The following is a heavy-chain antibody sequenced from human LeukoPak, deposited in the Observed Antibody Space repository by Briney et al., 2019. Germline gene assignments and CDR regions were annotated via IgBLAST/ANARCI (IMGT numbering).Heavy chain of an antibody. Sequence: SGTLSLTCAASGGSISSSNRWSGVREPPGKGLEGFGYFYYGGGTNYNLSLKSRVTISVDTSKNQFSLMLSSVTAADTAVYYCATTGLWFGELRGPQFESWGQGTLVTVSS. D-gene: IGHD3-10*01. CDR1: GGSISSSNR. CDR2: FYYGGGT. CDR3: ATTGLWFGELRGPQFES. V-gene: IGHV4-4*02. J-gene: IGHJ4*02.